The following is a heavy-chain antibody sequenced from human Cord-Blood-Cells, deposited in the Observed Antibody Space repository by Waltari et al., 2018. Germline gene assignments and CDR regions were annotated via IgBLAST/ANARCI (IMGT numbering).Heavy chain of an antibody. V-gene: IGHV1-2*02. CDR3: AREAYCSSTSCSNWFDP. CDR1: GYTFTGYH. Sequence: QVHLVQSGAEGKKPGASVKASCKASGYTFTGYHMHWVRPPPGQGLEWMGWINPNSGGTNYAQKFQGRVTMTRDTSISTAYMELSRLRSDDTAVYYCAREAYCSSTSCSNWFDPWGQGTLVTVSS. D-gene: IGHD2-2*01. CDR2: INPNSGGT. J-gene: IGHJ5*02.